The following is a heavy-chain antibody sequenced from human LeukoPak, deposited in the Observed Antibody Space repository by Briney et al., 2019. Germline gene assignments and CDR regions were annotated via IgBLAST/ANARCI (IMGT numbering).Heavy chain of an antibody. CDR1: GFTFSSYS. D-gene: IGHD3-22*01. J-gene: IGHJ4*02. V-gene: IGHV3-21*01. CDR2: ISSSSSYI. Sequence: PGGSLRLSCAASGFTFSSYSMNWVRQAPGKGLEWVSSISSSSSYIYYPDSVKGRFTISRDNAKNSLYLQMNSLRAEDTAVYYCARDYYDSSGDYWGQGTLVTVSS. CDR3: ARDYYDSSGDY.